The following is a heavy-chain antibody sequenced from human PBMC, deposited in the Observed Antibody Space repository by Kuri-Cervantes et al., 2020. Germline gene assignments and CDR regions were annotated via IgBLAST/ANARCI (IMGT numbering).Heavy chain of an antibody. J-gene: IGHJ4*02. Sequence: GGSLRLSCAASGFTFSSYAMSWVRQAPGKGLEWVSAISGSGGSTYYADSVKGRFTISRDNSKNTLYLQMNSLRSEDTAVYYGARDSTPEYSSSWNYWGQGTLVTVSS. CDR1: GFTFSSYA. CDR2: ISGSGGST. CDR3: ARDSTPEYSSSWNY. V-gene: IGHV3-23*01. D-gene: IGHD6-13*01.